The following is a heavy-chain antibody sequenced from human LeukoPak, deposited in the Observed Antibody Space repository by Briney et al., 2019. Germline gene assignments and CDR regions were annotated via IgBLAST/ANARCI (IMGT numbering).Heavy chain of an antibody. V-gene: IGHV3-30*18. CDR2: ISNNGSNK. J-gene: IGHJ4*02. D-gene: IGHD6-13*01. Sequence: PGGSLRLSCASSGFPFSSYRVPWVPQAPGKGLERVAVISNNGSNKNYSNSVKERFTTSTDNSTNTLYLQMNSLRTEDTAVYYCAKDQRQQQPSGGYYFDYWGQGTLVTVSS. CDR3: AKDQRQQQPSGGYYFDY. CDR1: GFPFSSYR.